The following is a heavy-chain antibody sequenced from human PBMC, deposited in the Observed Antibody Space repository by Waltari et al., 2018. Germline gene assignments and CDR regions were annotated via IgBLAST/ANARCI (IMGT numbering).Heavy chain of an antibody. V-gene: IGHV2-5*01. CDR3: AHSPWGGMPLDY. CDR1: GFSLSTSAVG. D-gene: IGHD3-16*01. J-gene: IGHJ4*02. Sequence: QITLKESGPTLVKPTQTLTLTCTFSGFSLSTSAVGVGWIRQPPGKALEWLALIYWNDDKRYSPSLKSRLTITKDTSKNQVVLTMTNMDPVDTATYYCAHSPWGGMPLDYWGQGTLVTVSS. CDR2: IYWNDDK.